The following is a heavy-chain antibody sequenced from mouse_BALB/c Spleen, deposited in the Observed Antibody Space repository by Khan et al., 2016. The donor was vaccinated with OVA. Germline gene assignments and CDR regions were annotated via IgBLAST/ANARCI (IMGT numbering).Heavy chain of an antibody. CDR3: ARRGINGMFTY. D-gene: IGHD4-1*01. J-gene: IGHJ3*01. V-gene: IGHV1-7*01. Sequence: VELVESGAEMAKPGASVKMSCKTSGYSFTSYWMHWVKQRPGQGLEWIGYINPSTGYTEYNQKFKDKATLTTDKSSNTAYMQLSSLTSEESAVYNCARRGINGMFTYWGQGTLVTVSA. CDR2: INPSTGYT. CDR1: GYSFTSYW.